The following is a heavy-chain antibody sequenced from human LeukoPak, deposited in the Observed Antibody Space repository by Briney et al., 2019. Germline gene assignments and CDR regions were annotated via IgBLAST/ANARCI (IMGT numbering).Heavy chain of an antibody. V-gene: IGHV7-4-1*02. Sequence: GASVKVSCKASGYTFTGYAMNWVRQAPGQGLEWMGWINTNTGNPTYAQGFTGRFVFSLDTSVSTAYLQISSLKAEDTAVYYCARGGDDSSGFAFDIWGQGTMVTVSS. J-gene: IGHJ3*02. CDR1: GYTFTGYA. D-gene: IGHD3-22*01. CDR2: INTNTGNP. CDR3: ARGGDDSSGFAFDI.